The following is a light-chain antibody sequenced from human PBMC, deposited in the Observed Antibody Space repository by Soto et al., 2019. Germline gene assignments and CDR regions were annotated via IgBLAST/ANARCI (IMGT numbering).Light chain of an antibody. Sequence: IQLTQSPSSLSASVGDRVTITCQASRGISSYLGWYQQKPGKAPKRLIYAASSLQSGVPSRFSGSGSGTEFTLTISSLQPEDFETYDCLQHNSYTLTFGGGTKVDIK. CDR1: RGISSY. CDR2: AAS. CDR3: LQHNSYTLT. J-gene: IGKJ4*01. V-gene: IGKV1-17*01.